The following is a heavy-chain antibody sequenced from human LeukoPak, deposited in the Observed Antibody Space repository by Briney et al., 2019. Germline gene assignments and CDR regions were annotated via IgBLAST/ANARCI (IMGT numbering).Heavy chain of an antibody. CDR2: IYWNDEK. D-gene: IGHD2-15*01. CDR1: GFSLNTHGVG. CDR3: AQNIVVVAAASLHNWFDP. J-gene: IGHJ5*02. V-gene: IGHV2-5*01. Sequence: KTSGPTLVNPTQTLTLTCSFSGFSLNTHGVGVGWIRQPPGKALEWLALIYWNDEKRYSPSLKNRLTITKDTSNNRVVLSMTNMDPLDTATYYCAQNIVVVAAASLHNWFDPWGQGTLVTVSS.